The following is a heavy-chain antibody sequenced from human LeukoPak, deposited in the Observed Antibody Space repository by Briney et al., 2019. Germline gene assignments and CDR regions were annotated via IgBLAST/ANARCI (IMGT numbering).Heavy chain of an antibody. Sequence: KPSETLSLNCTVSGGSISSYYWSWLRQPPGKGLEWIGYIYYSGSTNYNTSLKSRVTISVDTSKNQFSLKLSSVTAADTAVYYCARTSGTSFDYWGQGTLVTVSS. J-gene: IGHJ4*02. CDR3: ARTSGTSFDY. CDR1: GGSISSYY. D-gene: IGHD1-14*01. V-gene: IGHV4-59*01. CDR2: IYYSGST.